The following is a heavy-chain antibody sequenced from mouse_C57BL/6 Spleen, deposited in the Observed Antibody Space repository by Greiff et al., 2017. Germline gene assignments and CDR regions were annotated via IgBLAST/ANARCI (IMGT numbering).Heavy chain of an antibody. Sequence: VQLQQSGPELVKPGASVKISCKASGYAFSSSWMNWVKQRPGKGLEWIGRIYPGDGDTNYNGKFKGKATLTADKSSSTAYMPLSSLTSEDSAVFFCARGSIYYGNYAFAYWGQGTLVTVSA. V-gene: IGHV1-82*01. CDR2: IYPGDGDT. J-gene: IGHJ3*01. CDR3: ARGSIYYGNYAFAY. CDR1: GYAFSSSW. D-gene: IGHD2-1*01.